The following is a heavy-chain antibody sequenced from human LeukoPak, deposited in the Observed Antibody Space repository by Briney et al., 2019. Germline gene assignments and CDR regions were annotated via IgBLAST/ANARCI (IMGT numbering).Heavy chain of an antibody. Sequence: GESLKISCKGSGCSFTSYWIGWVRQMPGKGLEWMGIIYPGDSDTRYSPSFQGQVTISADKSISTAYLQWSSLKASDTAMYYCARQRSYYDSSGYYYAFDIWGQGTMVTVSS. CDR1: GCSFTSYW. CDR3: ARQRSYYDSSGYYYAFDI. D-gene: IGHD3-22*01. V-gene: IGHV5-51*01. J-gene: IGHJ3*02. CDR2: IYPGDSDT.